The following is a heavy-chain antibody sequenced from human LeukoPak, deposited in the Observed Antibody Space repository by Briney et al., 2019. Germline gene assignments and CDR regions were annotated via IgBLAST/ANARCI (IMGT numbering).Heavy chain of an antibody. J-gene: IGHJ6*02. Sequence: GGSLRLSCTVSGFTFSSYWMHWVRQAPGMGLVWVSRINTDGGTTSYADSVKGRFTISRDNAKNTLYLQVNSLRAEDTAVYYCAREHGLDVWGQGTTVTVSS. CDR2: INTDGGTT. CDR1: GFTFSSYW. V-gene: IGHV3-74*01. CDR3: AREHGLDV.